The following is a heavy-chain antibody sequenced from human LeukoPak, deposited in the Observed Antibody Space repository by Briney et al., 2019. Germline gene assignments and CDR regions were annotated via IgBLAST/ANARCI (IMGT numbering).Heavy chain of an antibody. Sequence: GGSLRLSCAASGFTFSDYAMHWARQAPGKGLEWVAFIRYDGSNKCYADSVRGRFTISRDNSKNTLYLQMNSLSHEDTAFYYCAKSQISGNPNLNSWGQGTLVTVSS. J-gene: IGHJ5*02. D-gene: IGHD3-10*01. V-gene: IGHV3-30*02. CDR2: IRYDGSNK. CDR3: AKSQISGNPNLNS. CDR1: GFTFSDYA.